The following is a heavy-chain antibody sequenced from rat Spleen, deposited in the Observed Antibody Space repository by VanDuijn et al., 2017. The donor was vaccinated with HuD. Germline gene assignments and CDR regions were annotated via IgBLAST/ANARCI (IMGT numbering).Heavy chain of an antibody. CDR2: ITNSGGST. V-gene: IGHV5-31*01. J-gene: IGHJ3*01. D-gene: IGHD1-11*01. CDR1: GFTFNKYW. Sequence: EVQLVESGGGPVQPGRSLKLSCVASGFTFNKYWMTWIRQAPGQGLEWVASITNSGGSTYYRDSVKGRFTVSRDNAKSTLYLQMDSLRSEDTATYYCATGGPFAYWGQGTLVTVSS. CDR3: ATGGPFAY.